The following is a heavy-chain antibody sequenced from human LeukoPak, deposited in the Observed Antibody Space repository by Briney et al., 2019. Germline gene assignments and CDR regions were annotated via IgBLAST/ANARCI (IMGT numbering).Heavy chain of an antibody. CDR1: GFRFNNYA. V-gene: IGHV3-23*01. J-gene: IGHJ6*02. D-gene: IGHD5/OR15-5a*01. Sequence: PGGSLRLSCAASGFRFNNYAMSWVRQAPGKGLEWVSVITDTGGSTYYADSVKGRFTISRDNSKNTLYLQMNSLRVEDTAVYYCAKDLRIRDSHDYYYGMDVWGQGTTVTVSS. CDR2: ITDTGGST. CDR3: AKDLRIRDSHDYYYGMDV.